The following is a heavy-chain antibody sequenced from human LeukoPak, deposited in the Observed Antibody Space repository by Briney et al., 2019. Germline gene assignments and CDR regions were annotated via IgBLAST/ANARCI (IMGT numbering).Heavy chain of an antibody. CDR1: GYTLTELS. D-gene: IGHD4-17*01. CDR2: FYPDDGEK. V-gene: IGHV1-24*01. CDR3: ATGYGDYYYYYMDV. Sequence: ASVTVSCKVSGYTLTELSMHWVRQAPGKGLEWMGGFYPDDGEKNYAQTLQRGVTITEDTTTDTAYMRLSSQRSEDTAVYYCATGYGDYYYYYMDVWGKGTTVTVSS. J-gene: IGHJ6*03.